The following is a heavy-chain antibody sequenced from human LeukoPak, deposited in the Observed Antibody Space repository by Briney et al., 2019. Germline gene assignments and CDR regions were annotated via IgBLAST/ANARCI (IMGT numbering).Heavy chain of an antibody. CDR2: INHSGST. V-gene: IGHV4-34*01. Sequence: SETLSLTCAVYGGSFGGYYWSWIRQPPGKGLEWIGEINHSGSTNYNPSLKSRVTISVDTSKNQFSLKLSSVTAADTAVYYCARGVVRDYWGQGTLVTVSS. CDR3: ARGVVRDY. CDR1: GGSFGGYY. J-gene: IGHJ4*02.